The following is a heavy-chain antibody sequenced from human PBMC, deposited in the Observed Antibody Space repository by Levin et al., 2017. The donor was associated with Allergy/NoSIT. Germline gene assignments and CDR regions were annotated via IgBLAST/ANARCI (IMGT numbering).Heavy chain of an antibody. CDR3: ARDTDEGDLDY. CDR2: INHSGST. D-gene: IGHD3-10*01. V-gene: IGHV4-34*01. CDR1: GGSFSGYY. J-gene: IGHJ4*02. Sequence: SETLSLTCAVYGGSFSGYYWSWIRQPPGKGLEWIGEINHSGSTNYNPSLKSRVTISVDTSKNQFSLKLSSVTAADTAVYYCARDTDEGDLDYWGQGTLVTVSS.